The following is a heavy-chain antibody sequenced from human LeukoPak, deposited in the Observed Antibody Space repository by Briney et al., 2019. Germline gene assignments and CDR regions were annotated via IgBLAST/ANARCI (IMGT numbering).Heavy chain of an antibody. CDR3: AGERGRGRDSHWFDY. CDR1: GFIVSGDF. J-gene: IGHJ4*02. D-gene: IGHD1-1*01. CDR2: IYSDGST. V-gene: IGHV3-53*01. Sequence: GGSLRLSCAASGFIVSGDFMSWVRQAPGKGLEWVSVIYSDGSTYYADSVKGRFTISRDNSKNTLDLQMTGLRAEDTAVYYCAGERGRGRDSHWFDYWGQGTLVTVSS.